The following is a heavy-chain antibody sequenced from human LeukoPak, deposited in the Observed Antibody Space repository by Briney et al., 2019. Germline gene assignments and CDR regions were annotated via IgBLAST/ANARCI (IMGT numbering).Heavy chain of an antibody. J-gene: IGHJ4*02. CDR3: AGGGYSFGNQVDY. CDR1: GFTFSTYG. V-gene: IGHV3-30*02. D-gene: IGHD5-18*01. CDR2: IRYDGNNK. Sequence: GGSLRLSCAASGFTFSTYGMHWVRQAPGKGLEWVAFIRYDGNNKFYADSVKGRFTISRDNSKNTLYLQMNSLRPEDTAVYYCAGGGYSFGNQVDYWGQGTLVTVSS.